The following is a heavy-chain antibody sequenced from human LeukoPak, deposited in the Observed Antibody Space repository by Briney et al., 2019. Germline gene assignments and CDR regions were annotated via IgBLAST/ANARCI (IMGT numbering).Heavy chain of an antibody. J-gene: IGHJ6*03. CDR3: ARYPSFGVGSYFYYKDV. D-gene: IGHD2-8*01. CDR1: GYSFSSYW. CDR2: ICPGDSDT. V-gene: IGHV5-51*01. Sequence: GESLKISCKGSGYSFSSYWIAWVRQMPGKGLEWMGIICPGDSDTRYSPFFQGQVTISADKSISTAYLQWSSLKASDSAMYYCARYPSFGVGSYFYYKDVWGKGTTVTVSS.